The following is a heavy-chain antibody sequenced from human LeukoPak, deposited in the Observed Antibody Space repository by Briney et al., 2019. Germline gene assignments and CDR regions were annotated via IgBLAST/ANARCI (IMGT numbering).Heavy chain of an antibody. D-gene: IGHD6-13*01. V-gene: IGHV3-21*01. Sequence: GGSLRLSCAASGLTFSSYGMNWIRQAPGKGLEWVSSISSSSSYIYYADSVKGRFTISRDNAKNSLYLQMNSLRAEDTAVYYCARDLSSSFDYWGQGTLVTVSS. CDR3: ARDLSSSFDY. J-gene: IGHJ4*02. CDR2: ISSSSSYI. CDR1: GLTFSSYG.